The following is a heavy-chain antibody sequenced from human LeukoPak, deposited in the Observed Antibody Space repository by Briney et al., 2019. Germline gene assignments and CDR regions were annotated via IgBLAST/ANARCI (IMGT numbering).Heavy chain of an antibody. CDR2: INPNSGGT. CDR1: GYTFTGYY. J-gene: IGHJ3*02. D-gene: IGHD3-9*01. Sequence: ASVKVPCKASGYTFTGYYMHWVRQAPGQGLEWMGWINPNSGGTNYAQKFQGRVTMTRDTSISTAYMELSRLRSDDTAVYYCARTLSDDDILTAYYGNAFDIWGQGTMVTVSS. CDR3: ARTLSDDDILTAYYGNAFDI. V-gene: IGHV1-2*02.